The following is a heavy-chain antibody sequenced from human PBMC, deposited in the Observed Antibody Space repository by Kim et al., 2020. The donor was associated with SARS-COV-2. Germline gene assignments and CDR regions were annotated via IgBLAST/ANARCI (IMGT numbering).Heavy chain of an antibody. V-gene: IGHV3-33*06. J-gene: IGHJ4*02. D-gene: IGHD2-21*02. Sequence: GGSLRLSCAASGFTFSSYGMHWVRQAPGKGLEWVAVIWYDGSNKYYADSVKGRFTISRDNSKNTLYLQMNSRRAEDTAVYYCAKDGLNCGGDCWEYYFDSWGQGTLVTVSS. CDR2: IWYDGSNK. CDR1: GFTFSSYG. CDR3: AKDGLNCGGDCWEYYFDS.